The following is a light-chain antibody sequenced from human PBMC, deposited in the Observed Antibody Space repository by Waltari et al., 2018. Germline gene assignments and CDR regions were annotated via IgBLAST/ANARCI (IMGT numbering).Light chain of an antibody. CDR3: QQSSEWPLT. CDR1: QTISYH. Sequence: EIVMTQSPGTLSLAPGERATISCRASQTISYHLGWYQQKTGQAPRLLIYDASKRATGIPARFSGSGSETDFTLTISSLEPEDFAVYFCQQSSEWPLTFGGGTKVEIK. J-gene: IGKJ4*01. CDR2: DAS. V-gene: IGKV3-11*01.